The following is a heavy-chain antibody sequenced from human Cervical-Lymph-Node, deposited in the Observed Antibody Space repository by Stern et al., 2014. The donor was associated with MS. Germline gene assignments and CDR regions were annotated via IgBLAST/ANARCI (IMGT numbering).Heavy chain of an antibody. V-gene: IGHV3-30*18. CDR3: AKDGGNFPLHGMDV. D-gene: IGHD4-23*01. Sequence: VQLVESGGGVVQPGRSLRLSCAASGFTFSDYAMHWVRQAPGKGLEWVAGISYDGSNKSYAASVKGRFTISRDKAKNTSLLQMSSLRAEDTAVYYCAKDGGNFPLHGMDVWGQGTTVTVSS. CDR1: GFTFSDYA. CDR2: ISYDGSNK. J-gene: IGHJ6*02.